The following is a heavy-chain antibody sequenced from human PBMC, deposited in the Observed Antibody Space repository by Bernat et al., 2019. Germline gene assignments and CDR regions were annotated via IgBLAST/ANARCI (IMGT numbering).Heavy chain of an antibody. CDR2: IKQDGSER. D-gene: IGHD5-12*01. Sequence: EVQLVESGGDLVKPGGSLRLSCEASGLTFIKAWMHWVRQAPGKGLEWVANIKQDGSERYYVDSVKGRFTISRDNAKNSLYLQMNSLRAEDTAVYYCARDRPYEYWGQGTLVTVFS. J-gene: IGHJ4*02. V-gene: IGHV3-7*03. CDR3: ARDRPYEY. CDR1: GLTFIKAW.